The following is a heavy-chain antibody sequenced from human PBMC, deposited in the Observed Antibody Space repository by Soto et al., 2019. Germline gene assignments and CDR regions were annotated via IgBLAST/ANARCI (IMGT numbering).Heavy chain of an antibody. CDR2: ISCSGSTI. CDR1: GFTFSSYG. CDR3: ARGRGVVLGLRVAFDI. V-gene: IGHV3-48*04. J-gene: IGHJ3*02. Sequence: PGGSLRLSCAASGFTFSSYGMHWVRQAPGKGLEWVSFISCSGSTIYYADSVKGRFTISRDNAKNSLYLQMNSLRAEDTAVYYCARGRGVVLGLRVAFDIWGQGTMVTVSS. D-gene: IGHD2-2*01.